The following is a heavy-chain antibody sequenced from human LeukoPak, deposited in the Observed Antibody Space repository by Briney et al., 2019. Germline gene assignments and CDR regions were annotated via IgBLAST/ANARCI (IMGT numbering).Heavy chain of an antibody. J-gene: IGHJ4*02. CDR2: ISGSSSTI. V-gene: IGHV3-48*03. D-gene: IGHD3-9*01. Sequence: GGSLRLSCAASGFTFSSYEMNWVRQAPGKGLEWVSYISGSSSTIYYADSVKGRFTISRDNAKNSLYLQMNSLRAEDTGVYYCATGGIILTGYEDFDYWGQGALVSVSS. CDR3: ATGGIILTGYEDFDY. CDR1: GFTFSSYE.